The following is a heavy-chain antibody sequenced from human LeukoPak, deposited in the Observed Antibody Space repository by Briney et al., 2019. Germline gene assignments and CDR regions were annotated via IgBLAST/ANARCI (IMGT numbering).Heavy chain of an antibody. J-gene: IGHJ6*02. CDR3: ARDRGLFYYYYGMDV. CDR2: ISARNGDT. CDR1: GYTFNSYG. D-gene: IGHD3-10*01. V-gene: IGHV1-18*01. Sequence: ASVKVSCKASGYTFNSYGVSWVRQAPGQGLEWMGWISARNGDTHYAHNFQGRLTMTTDTSTGTAYMDLTSLTSDDTAVYYCARDRGLFYYYYGMDVWGQGTTVTVSS.